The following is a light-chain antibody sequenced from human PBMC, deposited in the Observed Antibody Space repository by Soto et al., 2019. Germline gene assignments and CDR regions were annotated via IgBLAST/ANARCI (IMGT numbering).Light chain of an antibody. J-gene: IGLJ2*01. V-gene: IGLV2-14*01. CDR2: DVS. Sequence: QSALIQPPSVSGSPGQSVTISCTGTSSDVGNYDYVSWYQQHPGKAPKLMIYDVSNRPSGVSNRFSGSKSGNTASLTISGLQAEDESDYYCSSYTSSTTVVFGGGTKLTVL. CDR3: SSYTSSTTVV. CDR1: SSDVGNYDY.